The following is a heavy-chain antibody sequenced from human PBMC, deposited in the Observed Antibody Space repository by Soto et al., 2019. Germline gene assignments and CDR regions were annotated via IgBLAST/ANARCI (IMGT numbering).Heavy chain of an antibody. D-gene: IGHD1-20*01. Sequence: QVQLVESGGGVVQPGRSLRLSCAASGFTFSSYGMHWVRQAPGKGLEGVAVIWYDGSNKYYADSVKGRFTISRDNSKNTLYLQMNSLRAEDTAVYYCARSLVDGILYYYYGMDVWGQGTTVTVSS. CDR3: ARSLVDGILYYYYGMDV. CDR1: GFTFSSYG. V-gene: IGHV3-33*01. J-gene: IGHJ6*02. CDR2: IWYDGSNK.